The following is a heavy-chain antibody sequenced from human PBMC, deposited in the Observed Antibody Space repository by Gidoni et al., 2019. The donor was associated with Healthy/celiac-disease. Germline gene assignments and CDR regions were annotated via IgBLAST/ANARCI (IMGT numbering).Heavy chain of an antibody. V-gene: IGHV4-31*01. CDR1: GGSISSGGYY. CDR2: IYVSGGT. CDR3: ARVSSGCSGGSCYFSGFDY. J-gene: IGHJ4*02. Sequence: QVQLQESGPGLVKPSQTLSLTCTVSGGSISSGGYYWSWIRQHPGKGLEWIGYIYVSGGTYYNPSLKSLVTISVDTSKNQFSLKLSSVTAADTAVYYCARVSSGCSGGSCYFSGFDYWGQGTLVTVSS. D-gene: IGHD2-15*01.